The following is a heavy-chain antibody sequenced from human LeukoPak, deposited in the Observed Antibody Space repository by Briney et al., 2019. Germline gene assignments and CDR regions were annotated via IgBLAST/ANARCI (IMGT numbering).Heavy chain of an antibody. V-gene: IGHV1-2*02. J-gene: IGHJ4*02. D-gene: IGHD3-22*01. Sequence: GASVKVSCKASGYTFTSYGISWVRQAPGQGLEWMGWINPNSGGTNYAQKFQGRVTMTRDTSISTAYMELSSLRSEDTAVYYCARFYYDSSGYYYYFDYWGQGTLVTVSS. CDR1: GYTFTSYG. CDR3: ARFYYDSSGYYYYFDY. CDR2: INPNSGGT.